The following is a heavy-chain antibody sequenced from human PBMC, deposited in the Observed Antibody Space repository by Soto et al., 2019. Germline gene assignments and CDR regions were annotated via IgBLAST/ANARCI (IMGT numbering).Heavy chain of an antibody. J-gene: IGHJ6*02. CDR1: GYSFTSYW. V-gene: IGHV5-51*01. CDR2: IYPGDSDT. CDR3: ARSPLAARTYYYYYGMDV. Sequence: PGESLKISCKGSGYSFTSYWIGWVRQMPGKGLEWMGIIYPGDSDTRYSPSFQGQVTISADKSISTAYLQWSSLKASDTAMYYCARSPLAARTYYYYYGMDVWGQGTTVTVSS. D-gene: IGHD6-6*01.